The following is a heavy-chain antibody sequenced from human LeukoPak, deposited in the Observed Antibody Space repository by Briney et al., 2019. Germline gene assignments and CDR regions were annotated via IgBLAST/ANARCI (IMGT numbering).Heavy chain of an antibody. V-gene: IGHV1-69*06. CDR3: ARGYSSNWLQFDP. CDR1: GGTFSSYA. Sequence: SVKVSCKASGGTFSSYAISWVRQAPGQGLEWMGGIIPIFGTANYAQKFQGRVTITADKSTSTAYMELRSLRFDDTAVYYCARGYSSNWLQFDPWGQGTLVTVSS. CDR2: IIPIFGTA. J-gene: IGHJ5*02. D-gene: IGHD6-13*01.